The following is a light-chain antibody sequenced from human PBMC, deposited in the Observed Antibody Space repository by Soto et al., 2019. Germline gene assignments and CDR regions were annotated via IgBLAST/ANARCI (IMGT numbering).Light chain of an antibody. J-gene: IGKJ3*01. CDR1: QSVSSSY. CDR2: GAS. Sequence: EIVLTQSPGTLSLSPGERATLSCRASQSVSSSYLAWYQQKPGQAPRLLIYGASGRATGIPDRFSGSGSGTAFTLTIYSLDPEDFAVYYRQQYRSSIFTFGPGTKVDIK. V-gene: IGKV3-20*01. CDR3: QQYRSSIFT.